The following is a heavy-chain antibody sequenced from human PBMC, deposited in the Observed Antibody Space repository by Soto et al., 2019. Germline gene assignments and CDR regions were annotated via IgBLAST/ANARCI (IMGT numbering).Heavy chain of an antibody. D-gene: IGHD3-16*01. CDR3: ARASHLWGAMHLDV. Sequence: QVQLVQSGAEVKKPGSSVKVSCKASGGTFSSYTISWVRQAPGPGLEWKGRIIPILVIANYSQKLQGRVTISADTPTSTAYMGLSSLRSEDTAVYYCARASHLWGAMHLDVRGQGTTVTVSS. CDR1: GGTFSSYT. CDR2: IIPILVIA. J-gene: IGHJ6*02. V-gene: IGHV1-69*02.